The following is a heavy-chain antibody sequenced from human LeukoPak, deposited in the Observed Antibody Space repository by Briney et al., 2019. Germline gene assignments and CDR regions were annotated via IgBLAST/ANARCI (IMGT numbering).Heavy chain of an antibody. D-gene: IGHD1-1*01. CDR3: VRGTRLIHYYMDV. V-gene: IGHV1-8*03. CDR2: MNPNSGNT. Sequence: ASVKVSCKASGYTFTSYDINWVRQATGQGLEWMGWMNPNSGNTGYAQKFQGRVNITRNTSITTAYMELSSLTSEDTAVYYCVRGTRLIHYYMDVWGKGTTVTVSS. CDR1: GYTFTSYD. J-gene: IGHJ6*03.